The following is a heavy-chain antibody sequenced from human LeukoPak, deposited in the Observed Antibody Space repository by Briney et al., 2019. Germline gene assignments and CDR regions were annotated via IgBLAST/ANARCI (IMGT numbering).Heavy chain of an antibody. Sequence: PGGSLRLSCAASGFTVSSNYMSWVRQAPGKGLEWVAVIWYDGSNKYYADSVKGRFTISRDNSKNTLYLQMNSLRAEDTAVYYCARDRWYSNPLDYWGQGTLVTVSS. V-gene: IGHV3-33*08. D-gene: IGHD4-4*01. CDR1: GFTVSSNY. J-gene: IGHJ4*02. CDR2: IWYDGSNK. CDR3: ARDRWYSNPLDY.